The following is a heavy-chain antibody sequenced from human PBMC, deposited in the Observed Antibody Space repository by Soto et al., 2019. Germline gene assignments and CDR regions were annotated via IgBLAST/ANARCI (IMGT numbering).Heavy chain of an antibody. Sequence: ASVKVSCKASGYTFASYYMHWVRQAPGQGLEWMGIINPSGGSTSYAQKFQGRVTMTRDTSTSTVYMELSSLRSEDTAVYYCARDYDRSGYPRYYFDYWGQGTLVTVS. V-gene: IGHV1-46*01. CDR3: ARDYDRSGYPRYYFDY. CDR1: GYTFASYY. CDR2: INPSGGST. D-gene: IGHD3-22*01. J-gene: IGHJ4*02.